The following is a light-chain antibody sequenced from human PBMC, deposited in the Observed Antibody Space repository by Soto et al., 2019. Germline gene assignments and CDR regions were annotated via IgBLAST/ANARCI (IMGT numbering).Light chain of an antibody. CDR1: QIVRSTY. CDR3: QQRSNLPSIT. Sequence: EIGLSQSPSTLSLSPGEEATLSFWASQIVRSTYLAWFQQKPGQAPRLLIYGASTRATGIPARFSGSGSGTDFTLTISSLEPEDFAVYYCQQRSNLPSITFGQGTLLEVK. V-gene: IGKV3-11*01. CDR2: GAS. J-gene: IGKJ5*01.